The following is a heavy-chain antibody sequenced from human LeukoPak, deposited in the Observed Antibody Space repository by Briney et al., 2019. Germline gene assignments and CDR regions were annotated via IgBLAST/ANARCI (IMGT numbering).Heavy chain of an antibody. J-gene: IGHJ6*03. CDR3: AKDAEPYCGGDCYSNVYYYYYMDV. CDR1: GFTFDDYA. D-gene: IGHD2-21*02. CDR2: ISWNSGSI. V-gene: IGHV3-9*01. Sequence: QPGRSLRLSCAASGFTFDDYAMHWVRQAPRQGMELVSGISWNSGSIGYADSVKGRFTISRDNAKNTLYLQMNSLRAEDTALYYCAKDAEPYCGGDCYSNVYYYYYMDVWGKGTTVTVSS.